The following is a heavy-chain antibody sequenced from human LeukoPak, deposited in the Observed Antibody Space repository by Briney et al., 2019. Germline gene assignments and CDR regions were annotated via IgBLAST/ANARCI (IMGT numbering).Heavy chain of an antibody. J-gene: IGHJ6*02. D-gene: IGHD5-18*01. CDR2: ISSSSSTI. CDR3: ARGEGYSYVQYYYYYYGMDV. V-gene: IGHV3-48*02. Sequence: GGSLRLSCAASGFTFSSYSMNWVRQAPGKGLEWVSYISSSSSTIYCADSVKGRFTISRDNAKNSLYLQMNSLRDEDTAVYYCARGEGYSYVQYYYYYYGMDVWGQGTTVTVSS. CDR1: GFTFSSYS.